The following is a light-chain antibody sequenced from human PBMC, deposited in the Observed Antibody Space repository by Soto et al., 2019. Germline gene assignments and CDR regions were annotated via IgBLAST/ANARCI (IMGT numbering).Light chain of an antibody. J-gene: IGKJ5*01. V-gene: IGKV3-11*01. CDR3: QQRSNWPIT. CDR2: DAF. Sequence: EIVFTQSPATLSLSPGERATLSCRASQSVSSFLAWYQQKPGQAPRLLIYDAFNRSTRIPARFSGSGSGTDFPLTISSLEPEDFAVYSCQQRSNWPITFGQGTRLEIK. CDR1: QSVSSF.